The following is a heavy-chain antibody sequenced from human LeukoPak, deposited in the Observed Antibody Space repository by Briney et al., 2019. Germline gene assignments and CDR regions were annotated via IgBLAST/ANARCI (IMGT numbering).Heavy chain of an antibody. CDR1: GLTFSSYS. Sequence: PGGSLRLSCAASGLTFSSYSMNWVRQAPGKGLEWVSSISSSSSYIYYADSVKGRFTISRDNTENSLYLQMNSLRAEDTAVYYCARGNWFDPWGQGTLVTVSS. CDR3: ARGNWFDP. V-gene: IGHV3-21*01. CDR2: ISSSSSYI. J-gene: IGHJ5*02.